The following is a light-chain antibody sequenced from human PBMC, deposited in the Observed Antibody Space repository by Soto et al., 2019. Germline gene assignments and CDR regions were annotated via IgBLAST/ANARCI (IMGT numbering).Light chain of an antibody. CDR1: QGISSY. CDR3: QQYYSIPWT. J-gene: IGKJ1*01. Sequence: IQLTQSPSSLSASVGDRVTSTFLVSQGISSYLTWYRQKPGKVPKLLIYSASNLESGVPSRFSGSGSGTEFALIISGLEPEDFAAYYCQQYYSIPWTFGRGTKVDIK. V-gene: IGKV1-27*01. CDR2: SAS.